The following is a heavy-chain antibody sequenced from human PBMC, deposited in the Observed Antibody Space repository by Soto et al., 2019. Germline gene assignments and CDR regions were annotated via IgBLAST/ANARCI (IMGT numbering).Heavy chain of an antibody. CDR1: GFTLSGYA. J-gene: IGHJ6*03. CDR2: ISSNGVGT. D-gene: IGHD6-6*01. Sequence: GGSLRLSCAASGFTLSGYAMDWVRQAPGKGLEYVSGISSNGVGTYYANSVQGRFTISRDNSKNTVYLQMGSLRLEDMAVYYCARRARPDFYYMDVWGKGTTVTVSS. V-gene: IGHV3-64*01. CDR3: ARRARPDFYYMDV.